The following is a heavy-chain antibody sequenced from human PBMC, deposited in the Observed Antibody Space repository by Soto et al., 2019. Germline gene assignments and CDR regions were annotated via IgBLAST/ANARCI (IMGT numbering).Heavy chain of an antibody. J-gene: IGHJ5*02. CDR2: IYYSGST. V-gene: IGHV4-30-4*01. CDR3: ARLPLGYCSGGSCQNWFDP. Sequence: SETLSLTCTFSGGSISSGDYYLSWIRQPPGKGLEWIGYIYYSGSTYYNPSLKSRVTISVDTSKNQFSLKLSSVTAADTAVYYCARLPLGYCSGGSCQNWFDPWGQGTLVTVSS. D-gene: IGHD2-15*01. CDR1: GGSISSGDYY.